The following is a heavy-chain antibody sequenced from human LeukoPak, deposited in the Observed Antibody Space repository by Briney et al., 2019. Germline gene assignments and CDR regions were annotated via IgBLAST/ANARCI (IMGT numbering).Heavy chain of an antibody. Sequence: SETLSLTCTVSGGSVSTSNYYWAWIRQPPGKGLEWIGSICYSGSTYYNPSLKSRVTISVEKSKNQFFLKLGSVTAADTAVYYCARRFDYWGPGTLVTVSS. CDR3: ARRFDY. CDR1: GGSVSTSNYY. J-gene: IGHJ4*02. V-gene: IGHV4-39*01. CDR2: ICYSGST.